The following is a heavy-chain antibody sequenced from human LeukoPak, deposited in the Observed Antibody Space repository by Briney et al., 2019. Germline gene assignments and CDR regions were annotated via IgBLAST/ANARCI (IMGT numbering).Heavy chain of an antibody. Sequence: GGSLRLSCAASGFTFSRYALCWVRQAPGKGLDWVALISHDGSKDYYPDSVKGRFTISRDNSKNTLYLQMNSLRAEDTAVYYCARADMVRGRSGYYYGMDVWGQGTTVTVSS. J-gene: IGHJ6*02. CDR1: GFTFSRYA. D-gene: IGHD3-10*01. V-gene: IGHV3-30*07. CDR3: ARADMVRGRSGYYYGMDV. CDR2: ISHDGSKD.